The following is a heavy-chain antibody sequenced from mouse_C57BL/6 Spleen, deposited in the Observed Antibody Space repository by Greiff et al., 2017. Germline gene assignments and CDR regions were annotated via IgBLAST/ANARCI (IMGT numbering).Heavy chain of an antibody. Sequence: QVQLQQPGAELVKPGASVKMSCKASGYTFTSYWITWVTQRPGQGLEWIGDIYPGSGSTNYNEKFKSKATLTVDTSSSTAYMQLSSLTAEDSAGYYGAREGLNGDVGDDWGQGTTRTVSS. D-gene: IGHD4-1*01. J-gene: IGHJ2*01. CDR1: GYTFTSYW. V-gene: IGHV1-55*01. CDR3: AREGLNGDVGDD. CDR2: IYPGSGST.